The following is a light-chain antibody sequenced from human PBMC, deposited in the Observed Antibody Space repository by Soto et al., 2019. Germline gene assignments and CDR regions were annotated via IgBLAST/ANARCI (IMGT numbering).Light chain of an antibody. CDR1: QSVSRY. J-gene: IGKJ1*01. Sequence: EIVLTQSPATLSLSPVERATLSCRASQSVSRYLAWYQQTPGQAPRLLIYDVSNRATDIPARFSGSGSGTDFTLTISSLEPEDLAVYYCQQRSNWPRTCGQGTKGDIK. V-gene: IGKV3-11*01. CDR3: QQRSNWPRT. CDR2: DVS.